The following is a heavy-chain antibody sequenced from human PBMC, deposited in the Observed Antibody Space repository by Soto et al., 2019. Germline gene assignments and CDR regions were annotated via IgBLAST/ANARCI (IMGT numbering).Heavy chain of an antibody. CDR3: ARYRYGSNAFDI. CDR2: ISSSSSYI. CDR1: GFTFSSYS. Sequence: PGGSLRLSCAASGFTFSSYSMNWVRQAPGKGLEWVSSISSSSSYIYYADSVKGRFTISRDNAKNSLYLQMNSLRAEDTAVYYCARYRYGSNAFDIWGQGTMVTVSS. D-gene: IGHD2-2*01. V-gene: IGHV3-21*01. J-gene: IGHJ3*02.